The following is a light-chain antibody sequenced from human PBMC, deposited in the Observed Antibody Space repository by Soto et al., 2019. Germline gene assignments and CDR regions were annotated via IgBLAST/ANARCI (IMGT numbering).Light chain of an antibody. Sequence: QSALTQPASVSGSPGQSITIPCTGTSSDVGSSNLVSWYQQHPGRAPKLIIYAGSERPSGVSNRFSGSKSGYTASLTISGLQAEDEADYYCCSYVRGAPVVFGGGTKLTVL. CDR2: AGS. J-gene: IGLJ2*01. CDR1: SSDVGSSNL. CDR3: CSYVRGAPVV. V-gene: IGLV2-23*01.